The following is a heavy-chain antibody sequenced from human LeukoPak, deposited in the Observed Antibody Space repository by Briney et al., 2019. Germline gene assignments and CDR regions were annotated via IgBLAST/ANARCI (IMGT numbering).Heavy chain of an antibody. CDR3: AREALYCSSTSCYTVIEGYYFDY. V-gene: IGHV1-69*04. D-gene: IGHD2-2*02. CDR2: IIPIFGIA. CDR1: GGTFSSYA. Sequence: EASVKVSCKASGGTFSSYAISWVRQAPGQGLGWMGRIIPIFGIANYAQKFQGRVTITADKSTSTAYMELSSLRSEDTAVYYCAREALYCSSTSCYTVIEGYYFDYWGQGTLVTVSS. J-gene: IGHJ4*02.